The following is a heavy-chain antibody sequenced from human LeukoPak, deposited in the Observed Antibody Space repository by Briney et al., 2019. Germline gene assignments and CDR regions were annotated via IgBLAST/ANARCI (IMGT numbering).Heavy chain of an antibody. Sequence: ASVKVSCKASGYTFTSYGINWVRQATGQGLEWMAWLNPNSGGTNYAQKFQGRVTMTRDTSISTAYMELSSLTSDDTAVYYCARAGLIVEPSAQNDYWGQGTLVTVSS. D-gene: IGHD2-2*01. V-gene: IGHV1-2*02. J-gene: IGHJ4*02. CDR1: GYTFTSYG. CDR3: ARAGLIVEPSAQNDY. CDR2: LNPNSGGT.